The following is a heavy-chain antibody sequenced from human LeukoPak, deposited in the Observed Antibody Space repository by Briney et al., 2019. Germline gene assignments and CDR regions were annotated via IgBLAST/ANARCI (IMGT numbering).Heavy chain of an antibody. D-gene: IGHD3-22*01. Sequence: GGSLRLSCAASGFTFSSYGMSWVRQAPGKGLEWVSGISGSGGSTYNADSTKGRLTISRDNSKNTLYLQMNSLRAEDTAVYYCAKHFDSRGYYYVSYWGQGTLVTVSS. CDR1: GFTFSSYG. V-gene: IGHV3-23*01. CDR2: ISGSGGST. CDR3: AKHFDSRGYYYVSY. J-gene: IGHJ4*02.